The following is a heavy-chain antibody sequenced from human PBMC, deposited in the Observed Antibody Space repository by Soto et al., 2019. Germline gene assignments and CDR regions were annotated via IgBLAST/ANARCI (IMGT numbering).Heavy chain of an antibody. Sequence: SVKVSCKAFGGTFSSYAICWVRQAPGQGLEWMGGIIPMFDSTNYAQKFQGRVTITADESTSTAFMELSSLRSEDTAVYYCARDRAIAVAGWAFDYWGQGTLVTVSS. J-gene: IGHJ4*02. D-gene: IGHD6-19*01. V-gene: IGHV1-69*13. CDR2: IIPMFDST. CDR3: ARDRAIAVAGWAFDY. CDR1: GGTFSSYA.